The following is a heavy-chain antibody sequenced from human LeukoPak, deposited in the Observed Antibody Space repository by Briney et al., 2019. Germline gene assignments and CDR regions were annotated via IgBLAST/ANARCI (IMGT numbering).Heavy chain of an antibody. J-gene: IGHJ5*02. CDR3: ARXXSXXXXTXXXWXDP. Sequence: ASVKVSCKASGGTFSSYAINWVRQAPGQGLEWMGRIIPMLGTVNYAQKFQGRVTIIADKFTSTAYMELSSLRSEDTAVYYCARXXSXXXXTXXXWXDP. CDR2: IIPMLGTV. D-gene: IGHD2-21*02. CDR1: GGTFSSYA. V-gene: IGHV1-69*04.